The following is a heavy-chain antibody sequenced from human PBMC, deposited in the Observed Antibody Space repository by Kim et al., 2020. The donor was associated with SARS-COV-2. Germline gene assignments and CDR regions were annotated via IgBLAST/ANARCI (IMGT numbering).Heavy chain of an antibody. CDR2: ISGSGGST. J-gene: IGHJ3*02. CDR3: AKDLFPYDYGDYVGVLRGGAFDI. CDR1: GFTFSSYA. V-gene: IGHV3-23*01. Sequence: GGSLRLSCAASGFTFSSYAMSWVRQAPGKGLEWVSAISGSGGSTYYADSVKGRFTISRDNSKNTLYLQMNSLRAEDTAVYYCAKDLFPYDYGDYVGVLRGGAFDIWGQGTMVTVSS. D-gene: IGHD4-17*01.